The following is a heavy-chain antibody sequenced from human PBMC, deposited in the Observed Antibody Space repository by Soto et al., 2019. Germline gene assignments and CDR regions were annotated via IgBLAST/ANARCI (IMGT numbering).Heavy chain of an antibody. CDR3: ARGTSWQLLFDY. CDR1: SDSISSYY. V-gene: IGHV4-59*01. J-gene: IGHJ4*02. D-gene: IGHD2-2*01. Sequence: SETLSLTCTVSSDSISSYYWSWIRQPPGKRLEWIGYISYSGSTDYNPSLKSRVTISGDTSKNQFSLKVSSVTAADTAVYYCARGTSWQLLFDYSAQGTLVTVSS. CDR2: ISYSGST.